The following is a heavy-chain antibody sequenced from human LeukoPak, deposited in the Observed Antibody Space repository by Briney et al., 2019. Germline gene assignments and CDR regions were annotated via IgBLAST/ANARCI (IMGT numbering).Heavy chain of an antibody. CDR1: GFTFDDFV. CDR3: LKRSGGRSAATGSDYYYGMDV. D-gene: IGHD6-13*01. V-gene: IGHV3-9*01. Sequence: GRSLRLSCAASGFTFDDFVMHWVRQPPGKGLEWVSGISWSSGGSICYSDSVKPPFTISRHNANNSLYLQMNSLRAEYTALYYCLKRSGGRSAATGSDYYYGMDVWGQGTTVTVAS. J-gene: IGHJ6*02. CDR2: ISWSSGGSI.